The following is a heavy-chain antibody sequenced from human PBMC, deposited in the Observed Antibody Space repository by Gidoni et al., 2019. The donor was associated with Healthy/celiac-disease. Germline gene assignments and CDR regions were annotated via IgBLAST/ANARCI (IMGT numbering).Heavy chain of an antibody. CDR3: ARDSSSAGGLFGY. J-gene: IGHJ4*02. D-gene: IGHD6-6*01. CDR1: GGSISSGGYY. CDR2: ISYSGST. Sequence: QVQLQESGPGLVKPSQTLSLTCTVSGGSISSGGYYWSWIRQHPGKGLEWIGYISYSGSTYYNPSLESRVLISVDTSKNQFSLKLSSVTAADTAVYYCARDSSSAGGLFGYWGQGTLVTVSS. V-gene: IGHV4-31*03.